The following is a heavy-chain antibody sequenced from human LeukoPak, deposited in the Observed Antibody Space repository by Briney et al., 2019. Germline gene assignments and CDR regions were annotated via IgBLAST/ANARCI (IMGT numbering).Heavy chain of an antibody. CDR1: GHSISSYY. CDR3: ASDYYGSGSQNDY. D-gene: IGHD3-10*01. J-gene: IGHJ4*02. V-gene: IGHV4-4*07. Sequence: SETLSLNCTVSGHSISSYYWSWIRQPAGKGLEWIGRTYTSGSTNYNPSLKSRVTMSVDTSKNQFSLKLSSVTAADTAVYYCASDYYGSGSQNDYWGQGTLVTVSS. CDR2: TYTSGST.